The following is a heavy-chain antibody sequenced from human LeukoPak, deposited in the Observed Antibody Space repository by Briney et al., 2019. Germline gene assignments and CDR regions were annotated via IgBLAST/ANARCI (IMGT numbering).Heavy chain of an antibody. Sequence: SETLSLTCTVSGGSISSYYWSWIRQPAGKGLEWIGRIYTSGSTNYNPSPKSRVTMSVDTSKNQFSLKLSSVTAADTAVYYCARGLIAAAGTTYYFDYWGQGTLVTVSS. CDR1: GGSISSYY. CDR2: IYTSGST. D-gene: IGHD6-13*01. V-gene: IGHV4-4*07. CDR3: ARGLIAAAGTTYYFDY. J-gene: IGHJ4*02.